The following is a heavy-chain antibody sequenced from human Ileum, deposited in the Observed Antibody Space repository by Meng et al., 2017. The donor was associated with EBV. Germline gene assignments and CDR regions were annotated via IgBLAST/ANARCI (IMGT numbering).Heavy chain of an antibody. CDR2: IQHSGST. V-gene: IGHV4-30-2*01. J-gene: IGHJ4*02. CDR3: ARAHPVVYFFDY. CDR1: GGSISIGGHS. Sequence: LQLQESGSGLFNPSQTRSRPFAVSGGSISIGGHSWSWIRQPPGKGLEWIGDIQHSGSTYYNPSLKSRVTISVDRSRNQFSLKLSSVTAADTAVYYCARAHPVVYFFDYWGQGTLVTVSS. D-gene: IGHD4-23*01.